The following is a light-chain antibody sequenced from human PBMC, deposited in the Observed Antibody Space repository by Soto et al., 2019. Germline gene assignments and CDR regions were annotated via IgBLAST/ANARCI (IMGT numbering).Light chain of an antibody. Sequence: QSALTQPASVSGSPGQSITISCTGTSNDVGGFNYVSWYQQHPGKAPQVIIYEVSNRPSGVSNRFSGSKSGNTASLTISGLQAEYEADYYCNSYTSSSARVFGGGTKVTVL. J-gene: IGLJ3*02. V-gene: IGLV2-14*01. CDR1: SNDVGGFNY. CDR3: NSYTSSSARV. CDR2: EVS.